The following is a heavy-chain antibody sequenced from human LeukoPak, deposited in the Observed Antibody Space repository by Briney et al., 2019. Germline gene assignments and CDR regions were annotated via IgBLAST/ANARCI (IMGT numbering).Heavy chain of an antibody. D-gene: IGHD2-2*01. Sequence: KPSETLSLTCTVSGGSISSYYWSWIRQPPGKGLEWIGYIYYSGSTNYNPSLKSRVTISVDTSKNQFSLKLSSVTAADTAVYYCARGLNLYCSSTSCYAGRNNWFDPWGQGTLVTVSS. J-gene: IGHJ5*02. CDR2: IYYSGST. CDR1: GGSISSYY. CDR3: ARGLNLYCSSTSCYAGRNNWFDP. V-gene: IGHV4-59*01.